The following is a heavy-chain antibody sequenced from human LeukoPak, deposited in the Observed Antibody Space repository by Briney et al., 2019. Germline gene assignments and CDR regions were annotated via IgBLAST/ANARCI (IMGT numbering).Heavy chain of an antibody. D-gene: IGHD2-2*01. CDR1: GFTFDDYA. J-gene: IGHJ4*02. V-gene: IGHV3-9*01. CDR2: LSWNSNVI. Sequence: GRSLRLSCAASGFTFDDYAMYWVRQAPGKGLEWVSGLSWNSNVIAYADSVKGRFTISRDNAKNSLFLQMNSLRAEDTALYYCVKRGCSSTSCRPDYWGQGTLVTVSS. CDR3: VKRGCSSTSCRPDY.